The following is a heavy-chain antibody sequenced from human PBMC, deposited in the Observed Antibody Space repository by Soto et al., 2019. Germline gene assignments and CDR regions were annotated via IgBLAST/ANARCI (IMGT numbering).Heavy chain of an antibody. CDR3: TRDLWFGELFFPYYYGMDV. CDR1: GFTFSSYE. D-gene: IGHD3-10*01. J-gene: IGHJ6*02. CDR2: ISSSGTTI. V-gene: IGHV3-48*03. Sequence: QPGGSLRLSCAASGFTFSSYEMNWVRQAPGKGLEWVSYISSSGTTIYYADSVKGRFTISRDNAKNSLYLQINSLRAEDTAVYYCTRDLWFGELFFPYYYGMDVWGQGTAVTVSS.